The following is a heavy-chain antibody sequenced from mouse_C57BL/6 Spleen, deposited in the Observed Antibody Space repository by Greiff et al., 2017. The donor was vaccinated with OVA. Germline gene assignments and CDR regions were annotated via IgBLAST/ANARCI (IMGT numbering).Heavy chain of an antibody. CDR2: IYPGDGDT. Sequence: VKLMESGPELVKPGASVKISCKASGYAFSSSWMNWVKQRPGKGLEWIGRIYPGDGDTNYNGKFKGKATLTADKSSSTAYMQLSSLTSEDSAVYFCARYYYGSSYVGFDYCGQGTTLTVSS. CDR1: GYAFSSSW. CDR3: ARYYYGSSYVGFDY. D-gene: IGHD1-1*01. J-gene: IGHJ2*01. V-gene: IGHV1-82*01.